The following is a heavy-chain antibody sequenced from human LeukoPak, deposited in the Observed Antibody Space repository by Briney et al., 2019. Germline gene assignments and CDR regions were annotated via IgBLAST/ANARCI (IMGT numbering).Heavy chain of an antibody. CDR2: ISYDGSNK. Sequence: GGSLRLSCAASGFTFSRYPMHWVRQAPGKGLEWVAVISYDGSNKYYADSVKGRFTISRDNSKNTLYLQMNSLRAEDTAVYYCAREVYYDYNWFDPWGQGTLVTVSS. V-gene: IGHV3-30-3*01. J-gene: IGHJ5*02. CDR3: AREVYYDYNWFDP. CDR1: GFTFSRYP. D-gene: IGHD3-3*01.